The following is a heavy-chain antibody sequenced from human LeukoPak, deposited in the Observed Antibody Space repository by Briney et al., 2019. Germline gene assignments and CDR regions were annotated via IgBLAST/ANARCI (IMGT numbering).Heavy chain of an antibody. V-gene: IGHV3-30*04. Sequence: GGSLRLSCAASGFTFSSYAMHWVRQAPGKGLEWVAVISYDGSNKYYADSVKGRFTISRDNSKNTLYLQMNSLRAEDTAVYYCARDSLIGITMIVVPMGFDYWGQGTLVTVSS. D-gene: IGHD3-22*01. CDR2: ISYDGSNK. J-gene: IGHJ4*02. CDR3: ARDSLIGITMIVVPMGFDY. CDR1: GFTFSSYA.